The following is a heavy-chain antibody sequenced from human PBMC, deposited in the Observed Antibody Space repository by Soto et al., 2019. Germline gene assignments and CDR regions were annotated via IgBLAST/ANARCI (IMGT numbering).Heavy chain of an antibody. CDR2: IYNRATT. CDR1: GGSISTGGYY. J-gene: IGHJ5*02. Sequence: QVQLQESGPGLVKPSQTLSLTCPVSGGSISTGGYYWSWIRQHPGKGLEWFGYIYNRATTYYNPSLKSRVTISVDTSKNQCSLKLSSVTVADTAGYYCARDPAPWGQGALVTVSS. CDR3: ARDPAP. V-gene: IGHV4-31*03.